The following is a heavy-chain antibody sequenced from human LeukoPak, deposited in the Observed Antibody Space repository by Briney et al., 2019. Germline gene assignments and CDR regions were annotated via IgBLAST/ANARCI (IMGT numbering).Heavy chain of an antibody. Sequence: SETLSLTCTVSGCSISSGDYYWSWIRQPPGKGLEWIGYIYYSGSTYYNPSLKSRVTISVDTSKNQFSLKLSSVTAADTAVYYCAKGYSSGWFRRFDPWGQGTLVTVSS. CDR1: GCSISSGDYY. V-gene: IGHV4-30-4*08. J-gene: IGHJ5*02. CDR2: IYYSGST. CDR3: AKGYSSGWFRRFDP. D-gene: IGHD6-19*01.